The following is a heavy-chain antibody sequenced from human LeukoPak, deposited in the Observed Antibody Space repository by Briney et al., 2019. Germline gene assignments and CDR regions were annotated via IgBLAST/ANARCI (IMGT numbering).Heavy chain of an antibody. CDR1: EFTFSTYN. D-gene: IGHD1-26*01. Sequence: PGGSLRLSCAASEFTFSTYNMNWVRQAPGKGLEWVSSISSTGSYIYYADSVKGRFTISRDNAKNSLYLQMSSLRADDTSLYYCARGRIVGATTTIDAFDIWGQGTMVTVSS. CDR3: ARGRIVGATTTIDAFDI. V-gene: IGHV3-21*01. CDR2: ISSTGSYI. J-gene: IGHJ3*02.